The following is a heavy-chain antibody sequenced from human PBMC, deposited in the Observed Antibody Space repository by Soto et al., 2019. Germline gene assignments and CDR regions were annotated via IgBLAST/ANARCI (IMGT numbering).Heavy chain of an antibody. J-gene: IGHJ4*02. Sequence: GGSLRLSCAASGFTFDDYAMHWVRQAPGKGLEWVSGISWNSGSIGYADSVKGRFTISRDNAKNSLYLQMNSLRAEDTALYYCAKDMEPGAAAGTNFDYWGQGTLVTVSS. CDR2: ISWNSGSI. CDR1: GFTFDDYA. D-gene: IGHD6-13*01. CDR3: AKDMEPGAAAGTNFDY. V-gene: IGHV3-9*01.